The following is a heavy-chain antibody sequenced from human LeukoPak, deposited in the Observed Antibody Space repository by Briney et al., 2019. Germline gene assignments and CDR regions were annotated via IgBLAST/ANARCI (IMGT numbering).Heavy chain of an antibody. D-gene: IGHD6-13*01. CDR2: IYSGGST. J-gene: IGHJ4*02. CDR3: ARDSSSYYYFDC. V-gene: IGHV3-66*01. Sequence: PGGSLRLSCAASGFTVSSNYMNWVRQAPGKGLEWVSVIYSGGSTYYADSVKGRFIISRDNSRNTLYLQMNSLRAEDTAVYYCARDSSSYYYFDCWGQGTLVTVSS. CDR1: GFTVSSNY.